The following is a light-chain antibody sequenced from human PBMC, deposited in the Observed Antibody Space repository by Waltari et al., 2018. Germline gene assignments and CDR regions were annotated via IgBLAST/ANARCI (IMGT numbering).Light chain of an antibody. J-gene: IGLJ3*02. CDR3: SSYTSSSTHWV. V-gene: IGLV2-14*01. Sequence: QSALTQPASLSGSPGPPITPSCTGTSTAVGCYSDASWYQPHPGKAPKLMIYEVSNRPSGVSNRFSGSKSGNTASLTISGLQAEDEADYYCSSYTSSSTHWVFGGGTKLTVL. CDR1: STAVGCYSD. CDR2: EVS.